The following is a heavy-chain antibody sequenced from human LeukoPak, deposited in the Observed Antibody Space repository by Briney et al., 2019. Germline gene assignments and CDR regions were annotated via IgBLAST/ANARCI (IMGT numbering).Heavy chain of an antibody. CDR2: ISRNSGSI. J-gene: IGHJ3*02. V-gene: IGHV3-9*01. D-gene: IGHD3-22*01. Sequence: GRSLRLSCAASGFTFDDYAMHWVRHAPGKGLGWVSGISRNSGSIGYADSVKGRFTISRDNAKNSLYLQMNSLRAEDTALYYCAKMDEIGVVIGAFDIWGQGTMVSVSS. CDR1: GFTFDDYA. CDR3: AKMDEIGVVIGAFDI.